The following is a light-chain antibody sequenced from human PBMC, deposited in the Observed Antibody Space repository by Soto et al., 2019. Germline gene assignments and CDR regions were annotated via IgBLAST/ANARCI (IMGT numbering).Light chain of an antibody. CDR1: QSVSSY. V-gene: IGKV3-11*01. Sequence: EIVLTQSPATLSLSPGERATLSCRASQSVSSYLAWYQQKPGQAPRLLIYDASNRATGIPARFSGSGSGTDFTLTISGLETEDFEVYYCQQRSNWQITFGPGTKVDIK. J-gene: IGKJ3*01. CDR2: DAS. CDR3: QQRSNWQIT.